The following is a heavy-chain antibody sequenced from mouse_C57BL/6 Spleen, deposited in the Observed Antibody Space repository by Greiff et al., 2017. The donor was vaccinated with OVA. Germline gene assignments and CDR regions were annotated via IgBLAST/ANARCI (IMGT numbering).Heavy chain of an antibody. J-gene: IGHJ1*03. CDR2: IDPSDSYT. CDR1: GYTFTSYW. Sequence: QVQLQQPGAELVKPGASVKLSCKASGYTFTSYWMQWVKQRPGQGLEWIGEIDPSDSYTNYNQKFKGKATLTVDTSSSTAYMQLSSLTSEDSAVYYSARRSLGVWGTGTTVTVSS. CDR3: ARRSLGV. V-gene: IGHV1-50*01.